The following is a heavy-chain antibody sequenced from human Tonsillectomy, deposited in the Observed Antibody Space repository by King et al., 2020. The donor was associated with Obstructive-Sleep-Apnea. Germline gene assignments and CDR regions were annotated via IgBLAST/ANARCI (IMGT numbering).Heavy chain of an antibody. CDR3: AMFGPYSSSWYSHNWFDP. V-gene: IGHV3-30*04. CDR2: ISYDGSNK. D-gene: IGHD6-13*01. J-gene: IGHJ5*02. CDR1: GFTFSSYA. Sequence: VQLVESGGGVVQPGRSLRLSCAASGFTFSSYAMHWVRQAPGKGLEWVAVISYDGSNKYYADSVKGRFTMSRDNSKNTLYLQMNSLRAEDTAVYYCAMFGPYSSSWYSHNWFDPWGQGTLVTVSS.